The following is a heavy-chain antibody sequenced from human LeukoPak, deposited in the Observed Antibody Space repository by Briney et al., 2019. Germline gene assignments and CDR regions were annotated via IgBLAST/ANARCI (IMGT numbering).Heavy chain of an antibody. V-gene: IGHV4-39*01. CDR1: GGSISSSSYY. Sequence: ASETLSLTCTVSGGSISSSSYYWGWIRQPPGKGLEWIGSIYYSGSTYYNPSLKSRVTISVDTSKNQFSLKLSSVTAADTAVYYCARRAPGGYDFDYWGQGTLVTVSS. CDR2: IYYSGST. J-gene: IGHJ4*02. CDR3: ARRAPGGYDFDY. D-gene: IGHD5-12*01.